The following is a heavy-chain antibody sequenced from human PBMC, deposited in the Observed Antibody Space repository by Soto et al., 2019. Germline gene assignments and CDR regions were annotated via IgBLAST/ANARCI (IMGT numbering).Heavy chain of an antibody. J-gene: IGHJ4*02. CDR2: ISGSGGST. V-gene: IGHV3-23*01. D-gene: IGHD3-3*01. Sequence: GSLRLSCAASGFTFSSYAMSWVRQAPGKGLEWVSAISGSGGSTYYADSVKGRFTISRDNSKNTLYLQMNSLRAEDTAVYYCAKNRLPAKRITIFGVVTKEFDYWGQGTLVTVSS. CDR1: GFTFSSYA. CDR3: AKNRLPAKRITIFGVVTKEFDY.